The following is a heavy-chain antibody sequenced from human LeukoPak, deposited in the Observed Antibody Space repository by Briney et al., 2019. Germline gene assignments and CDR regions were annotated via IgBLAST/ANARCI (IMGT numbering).Heavy chain of an antibody. Sequence: SETLSLTCTVSGGSISSSSYYWGWIRQPPGKGLEWIGSIYYSGSTYYNPSLKSRVTISVDTSKNQFSLKLSSVTAADTAVYYCASFNWNYSSIGPYHMDVWGKGTTVTVSS. D-gene: IGHD1-7*01. J-gene: IGHJ6*03. CDR1: GGSISSSSYY. V-gene: IGHV4-39*01. CDR3: ASFNWNYSSIGPYHMDV. CDR2: IYYSGST.